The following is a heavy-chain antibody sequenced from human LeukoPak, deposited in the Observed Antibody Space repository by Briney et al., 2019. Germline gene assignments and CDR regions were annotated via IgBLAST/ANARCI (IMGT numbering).Heavy chain of an antibody. J-gene: IGHJ4*02. Sequence: GGSLRLSCAASGFTFSSYTINWVRQAPGKGLEWVSSITSNSRYIFYADSVKGRFTISRDNAQKSLYLQMNSLRAGDTAVYYCARDILGATTSLWGQGTLVIVSS. V-gene: IGHV3-21*01. D-gene: IGHD1-26*01. CDR2: ITSNSRYI. CDR3: ARDILGATTSL. CDR1: GFTFSSYT.